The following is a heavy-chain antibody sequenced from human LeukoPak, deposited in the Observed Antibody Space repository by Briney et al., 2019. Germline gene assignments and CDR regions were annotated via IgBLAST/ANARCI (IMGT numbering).Heavy chain of an antibody. J-gene: IGHJ3*02. CDR1: GYSFTSYW. V-gene: IGHV5-51*01. CDR2: IYPGDSDT. D-gene: IGHD5-12*01. CDR3: ARHAIVATIREWAFDI. Sequence: GESLKISCKGSGYSFTSYWIGWVRQMPGKGLEWMGIIYPGDSDTRYSPSFQGQVTISADKSISTAYLQWSSLKASDTAMYYCARHAIVATIREWAFDIWGQGTMVTVSS.